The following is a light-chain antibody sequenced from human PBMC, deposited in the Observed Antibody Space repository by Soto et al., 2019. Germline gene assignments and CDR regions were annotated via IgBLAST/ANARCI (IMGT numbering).Light chain of an antibody. CDR1: HSISNY. V-gene: IGKV3-11*01. Sequence: DIVITQSPDSLAVSPGERATLSCRASHSISNYLAWYQQKPGQAPRLLIYDASTRATGIPARFSGSGSGTDFTLTISSLEPEDFAVYYCQQRSDWITVGQGTRLEIK. CDR2: DAS. J-gene: IGKJ5*01. CDR3: QQRSDWIT.